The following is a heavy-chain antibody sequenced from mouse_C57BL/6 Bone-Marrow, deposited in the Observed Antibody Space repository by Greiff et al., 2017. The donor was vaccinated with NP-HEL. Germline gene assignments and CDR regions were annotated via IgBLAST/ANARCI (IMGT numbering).Heavy chain of an antibody. J-gene: IGHJ2*01. CDR1: GYTFTEYT. V-gene: IGHV1-62-2*01. Sequence: QVQLQQSGAELVKPGASVKLSCKASGYTFTEYTIHWVKQRSGQGLEWIGWFYPGSGSIKYNEKFKDKATLTADKSSSTVYMELSRLTSEDSAVYFCARHEDYSSCYGDYFDYWGQGTTLTVSS. CDR2: FYPGSGSI. CDR3: ARHEDYSSCYGDYFDY. D-gene: IGHD3-2*02.